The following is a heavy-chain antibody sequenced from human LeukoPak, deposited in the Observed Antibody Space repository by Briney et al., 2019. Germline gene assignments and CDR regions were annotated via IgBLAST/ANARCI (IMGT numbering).Heavy chain of an antibody. V-gene: IGHV1-2*06. CDR3: VRDGGYSGSYSYDY. D-gene: IGHD1-26*01. CDR1: GYTFTGYY. CDR2: INPNSGGT. J-gene: IGHJ4*02. Sequence: GASVKVSCKASGYTFTGYYMHWVRQAPGQGLEWMGRINPNSGGTNYAKEFQGRVTMTRDTSISTAYMELSRLRSDDTALYYCVRDGGYSGSYSYDYWGQGTLVTVSS.